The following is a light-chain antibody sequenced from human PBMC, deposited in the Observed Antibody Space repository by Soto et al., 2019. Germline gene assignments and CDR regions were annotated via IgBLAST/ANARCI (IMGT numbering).Light chain of an antibody. CDR3: QQYGSSPRT. Sequence: EIVLTHSPGTLALSPGERDTLSCRARQSVSSSYLAWYQQKPGQAPRLLIYGASSRATGIPDRFSGSGSGTDFTLTISRLEPEDFAVYYCQQYGSSPRTFGQGTKVEIK. CDR2: GAS. CDR1: QSVSSSY. J-gene: IGKJ1*01. V-gene: IGKV3-20*01.